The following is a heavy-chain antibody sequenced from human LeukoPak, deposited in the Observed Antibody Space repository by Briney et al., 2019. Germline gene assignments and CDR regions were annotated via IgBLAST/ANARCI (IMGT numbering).Heavy chain of an antibody. Sequence: GGSLRLSCAASGFTVSSNYMSWVRQAPGKGLEWVSVIYSGGSTYYADSVKGRFTISRDNSKNTLYLQMNSLRAEDTAVRYCARDLDGGYFDYWGQGTLVTVSS. CDR3: ARDLDGGYFDY. D-gene: IGHD4-23*01. CDR2: IYSGGST. J-gene: IGHJ4*02. CDR1: GFTVSSNY. V-gene: IGHV3-53*01.